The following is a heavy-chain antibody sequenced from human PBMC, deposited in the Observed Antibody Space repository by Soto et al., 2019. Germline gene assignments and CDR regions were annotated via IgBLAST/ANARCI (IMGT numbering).Heavy chain of an antibody. CDR2: IKQDGSEI. V-gene: IGHV3-7*05. Sequence: GGSLRLSCAAAGFTFSSYWMSWVRRGPGKGPEWVANIKQDGSEIYYVDSVKGRFTISRDNAKSSLYLQMTSLRAEDTAVYHCAKSLSAIPGDSWGQGTLVTVSS. CDR1: GFTFSSYW. CDR3: AKSLSAIPGDS. J-gene: IGHJ4*02. D-gene: IGHD2-2*01.